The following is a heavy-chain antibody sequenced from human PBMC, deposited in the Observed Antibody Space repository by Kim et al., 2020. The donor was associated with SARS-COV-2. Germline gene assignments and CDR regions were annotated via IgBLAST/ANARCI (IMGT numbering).Heavy chain of an antibody. D-gene: IGHD6-19*01. CDR3: AAGYSSGWYSPRGAFDI. CDR2: IYPGDSDT. V-gene: IGHV5-51*01. CDR1: GYSFTSYW. J-gene: IGHJ3*02. Sequence: GESLKISCKGSGYSFTSYWIGWVRQMPGKGLEWMGIIYPGDSDTRYSPSFQGQVTISADKFISTAYLQWSSLKASDTAMYYCAAGYSSGWYSPRGAFDIWGQGTMVTVSS.